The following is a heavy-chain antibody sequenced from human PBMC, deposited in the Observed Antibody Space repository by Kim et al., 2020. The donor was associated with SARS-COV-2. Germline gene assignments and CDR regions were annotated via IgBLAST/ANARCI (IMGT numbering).Heavy chain of an antibody. CDR2: IYYTGST. Sequence: SETLSLTCTVSGAPISDYDWSWIRQSPGKRLEWIGYIYYTGSTNYNPSLKSRVSLSVDSSKNQFSLQLSSVTAADTAIYYCARDRAGDVWGQGTTVTVSS. V-gene: IGHV4-59*13. CDR3: ARDRAGDV. D-gene: IGHD6-19*01. J-gene: IGHJ6*02. CDR1: GAPISDYD.